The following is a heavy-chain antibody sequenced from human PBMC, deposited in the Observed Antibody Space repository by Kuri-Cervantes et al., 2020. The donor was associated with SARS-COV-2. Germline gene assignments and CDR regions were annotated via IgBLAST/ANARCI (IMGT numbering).Heavy chain of an antibody. CDR2: ISSSSSYI. CDR1: GFTFSSYG. D-gene: IGHD1-26*01. V-gene: IGHV3-21*01. CDR3: ASRPPPGELGELRVSGMWSDAFDI. Sequence: GESLKISCAASGFTFSSYGMNWVRQAPGKGLEWVSSISSSSSYIYYADSVKGRFTISRDNAKNSLYLQMNSLRAEDTAVYYCASRPPPGELGELRVSGMWSDAFDIWGQGTMVTVSS. J-gene: IGHJ3*02.